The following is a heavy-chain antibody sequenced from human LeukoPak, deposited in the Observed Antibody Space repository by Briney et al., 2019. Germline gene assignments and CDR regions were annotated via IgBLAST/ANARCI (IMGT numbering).Heavy chain of an antibody. CDR1: GGTFSTYA. D-gene: IGHD3-10*01. CDR3: ASNLWFRGGDYWYFAL. Sequence: GASVTVSCKASGGTFSTYAISWVRQAPGQGLERMGGIVPILGAASYAQKFQGRVTITADESTTTAFMELSSLRADDTAVYYCASNLWFRGGDYWYFALWGRGTLVTVSS. CDR2: IVPILGAA. J-gene: IGHJ2*01. V-gene: IGHV1-69*13.